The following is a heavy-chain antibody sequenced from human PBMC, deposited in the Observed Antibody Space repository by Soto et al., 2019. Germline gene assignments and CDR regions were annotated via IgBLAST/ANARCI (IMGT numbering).Heavy chain of an antibody. J-gene: IGHJ5*02. V-gene: IGHV3-23*01. CDR2: IVARGITT. CDR1: GLTFSGYS. CDR3: ARGKYYDVSTGYSTFDP. Sequence: GGSLRLSCATSGLTFSGYSMGWVRQAPGKGLEWVSSIVARGITTYYADSVKGRFTISRDNSKNTLYLQMSSLRDEDTAVYYCARGKYYDVSTGYSTFDPWGQGVPVTVSS. D-gene: IGHD3-9*01.